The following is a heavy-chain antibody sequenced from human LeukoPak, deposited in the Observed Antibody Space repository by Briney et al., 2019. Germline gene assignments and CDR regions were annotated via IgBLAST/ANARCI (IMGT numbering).Heavy chain of an antibody. CDR3: AKGPSYSSFNWFDP. CDR2: ISYDGSNK. Sequence: GGSLRLSCAASGFTFSSYGMHWVRQAPGKGLEWVAVISYDGSNKYYADSVKGRFTISRDNSKNTLYLQMNSLRAEDTAVYYCAKGPSYSSFNWFDPWGQGTLVTVSS. CDR1: GFTFSSYG. J-gene: IGHJ5*02. D-gene: IGHD6-6*01. V-gene: IGHV3-30*18.